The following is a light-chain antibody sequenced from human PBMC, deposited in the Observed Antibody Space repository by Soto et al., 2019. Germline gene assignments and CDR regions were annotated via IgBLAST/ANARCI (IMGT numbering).Light chain of an antibody. J-gene: IGKJ2*01. CDR3: QQSYSTPLGYT. CDR1: QSISSY. V-gene: IGKV1-39*01. CDR2: AAS. Sequence: DIPMTQSPSSLSASVGDRVTITCRASQSISSYLNWYQQKPGKAPKLLIYAASSLQSGVPSRFSGSGSGTDFTLTISSLQPEDFATYYSQQSYSTPLGYTFGQGTKLEIK.